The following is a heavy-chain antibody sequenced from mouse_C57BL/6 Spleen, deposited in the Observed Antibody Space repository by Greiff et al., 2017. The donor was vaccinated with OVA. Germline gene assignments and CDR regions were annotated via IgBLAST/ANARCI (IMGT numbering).Heavy chain of an antibody. J-gene: IGHJ3*01. D-gene: IGHD2-2*01. V-gene: IGHV1-74*01. CDR1: GYTFTSYW. CDR2: IHPSDSDT. Sequence: VQLQESGAELVKPGASVKVSCKASGYTFTSYWMHWVKQRPGQGLEWIGRIHPSDSDTNYNQKFKGKATLTVDKSSSTAYMQLSSLTSEDSAVYYCAISDGYDVRFAYWGQGTLVTVSA. CDR3: AISDGYDVRFAY.